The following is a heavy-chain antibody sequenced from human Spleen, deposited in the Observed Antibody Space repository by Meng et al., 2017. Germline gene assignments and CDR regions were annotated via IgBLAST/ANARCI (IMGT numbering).Heavy chain of an antibody. V-gene: IGHV1-69*01. Sequence: QVPVVQSGSEVKNPGSALRVARKSSGGSFSSYSNSSVRQPPGQGLEWMGWIIPICRTANYAQKFQGRITITADESTTTVYMELTGLTSEDTALYYCARNAGNCVSNSCYSLDYWGQGTLVTVSS. CDR1: GGSFSSYS. CDR3: ARNAGNCVSNSCYSLDY. CDR2: IIPICRTA. D-gene: IGHD2-15*01. J-gene: IGHJ4*02.